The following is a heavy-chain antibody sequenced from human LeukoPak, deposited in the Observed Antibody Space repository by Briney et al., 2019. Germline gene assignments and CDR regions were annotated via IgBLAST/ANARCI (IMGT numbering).Heavy chain of an antibody. CDR2: IYPGDSDT. V-gene: IGHV5-51*01. CDR3: ARRTPDYYDILTGYGWFDP. J-gene: IGHJ5*02. D-gene: IGHD3-9*01. Sequence: GESLQISCKGSGYSFTSYWIGWVRQMPGKGLEWMGIIYPGDSDTRYSPSFQGQVTISADKSISTAYLQWSSLKASDTAMYYCARRTPDYYDILTGYGWFDPWGQGTLVTVSS. CDR1: GYSFTSYW.